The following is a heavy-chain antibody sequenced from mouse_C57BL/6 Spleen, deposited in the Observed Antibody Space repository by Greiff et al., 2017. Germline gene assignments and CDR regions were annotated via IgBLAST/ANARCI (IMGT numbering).Heavy chain of an antibody. CDR3: ARRKCFYCGNYVDAMGY. CDR2: IDPSDSET. CDR1: GYTFTSYW. J-gene: IGHJ4*01. V-gene: IGHV1-52*01. Sequence: QVQLQQPGAELVRPGSSVKLSCKASGYTFTSYWMHWVKQRPIQGLEWIGNIDPSDSETHYNEKFKDKATLTVDKSSSTAYMQLSSLTSEDSAVYYCARRKCFYCGNYVDAMGYWGQGTSVTGSS. D-gene: IGHD2-1*01.